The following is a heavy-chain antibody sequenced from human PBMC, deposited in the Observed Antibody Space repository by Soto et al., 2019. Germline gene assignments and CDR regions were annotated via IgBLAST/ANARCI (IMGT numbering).Heavy chain of an antibody. Sequence: PPEKLRVTYAVYGGSSRGYYWSGCRQPPGKRLEWIGEINHSGSTNYNPSLKSLVTISVDTPKNQFSLKLRSVTAADTAVYYCARGLRWRGGSDYYYGMDVWGQGTTVTVS. D-gene: IGHD2-15*01. J-gene: IGHJ6*01. CDR2: INHSGST. CDR3: ARGLRWRGGSDYYYGMDV. CDR1: GGSSRGYY. V-gene: IGHV4-34*01.